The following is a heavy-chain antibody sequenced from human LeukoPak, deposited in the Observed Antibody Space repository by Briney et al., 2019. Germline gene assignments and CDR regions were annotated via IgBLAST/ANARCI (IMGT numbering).Heavy chain of an antibody. CDR3: AKDFSRIAAADPFDY. J-gene: IGHJ4*02. D-gene: IGHD6-13*01. Sequence: GGSLRLSCAASGSTFSTYWMHWVRQAPGKGLVWVSRISSDGSSTIYADSVKGRFTISRDNSKNTLYLQMNSLRAEDTAVYYCAKDFSRIAAADPFDYWGQGTLVTVSS. V-gene: IGHV3-74*01. CDR2: ISSDGSST. CDR1: GSTFSTYW.